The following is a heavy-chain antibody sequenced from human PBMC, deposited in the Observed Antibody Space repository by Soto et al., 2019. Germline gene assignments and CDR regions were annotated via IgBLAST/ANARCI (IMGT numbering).Heavy chain of an antibody. CDR1: GFTFSSYW. V-gene: IGHV3-7*05. Sequence: GGSLRLSCAASGFTFSSYWMSWVRQAPGKGLEWVANIKQDGSEKYYVDSVKGRFTISRDNAKNSLYLQMNSLRAEDTAVYYCARIAEGPPPADLSYYYGMDVWGQGTTVTVSS. D-gene: IGHD6-13*01. J-gene: IGHJ6*02. CDR3: ARIAEGPPPADLSYYYGMDV. CDR2: IKQDGSEK.